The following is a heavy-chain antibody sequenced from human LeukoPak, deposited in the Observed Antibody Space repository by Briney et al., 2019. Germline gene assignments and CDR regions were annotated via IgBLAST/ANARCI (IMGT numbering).Heavy chain of an antibody. CDR1: GGSFTNYY. CDR3: ARGHYDSSGRYFYCMDV. Sequence: SETLSLTCTVYGGSFTNYYWSWIRQPPGKGLEWIGEINHSGSTKYNPSLKSRVTISIDTSKNQLSLKLSSVTAADTAVYYCARGHYDSSGRYFYCMDVWGKGTTVTISS. V-gene: IGHV4-34*01. D-gene: IGHD3-22*01. CDR2: INHSGST. J-gene: IGHJ6*03.